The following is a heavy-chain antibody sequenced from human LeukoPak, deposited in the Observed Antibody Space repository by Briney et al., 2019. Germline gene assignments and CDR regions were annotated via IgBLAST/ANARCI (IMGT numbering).Heavy chain of an antibody. Sequence: ASVTVSCTASGGTFSSYAISWVRQAPGQGLEWMGRINPNSGGTNYAQKFQGRVTMTRDTSISTAYMELSRLRSDDTAVYYCARLYDILTGSDFDYWGQGTLVTVSS. D-gene: IGHD3-9*01. CDR1: GGTFSSYA. J-gene: IGHJ4*02. V-gene: IGHV1-2*06. CDR3: ARLYDILTGSDFDY. CDR2: INPNSGGT.